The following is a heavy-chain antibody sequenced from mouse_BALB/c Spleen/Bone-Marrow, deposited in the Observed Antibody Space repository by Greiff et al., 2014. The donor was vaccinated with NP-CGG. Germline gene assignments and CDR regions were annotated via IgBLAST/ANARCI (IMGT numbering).Heavy chain of an antibody. CDR1: GYPFSSYW. D-gene: IGHD2-10*02. CDR3: ARKYGDY. V-gene: IGHV1-80*01. Sequence: VQRVESGAELVRPGSSVKISCKASGYPFSSYWMNWVKQRPGQGLEWIGQIYPGDGETNYNGKFKGNATPTADKSSSTAYMQLISLTSEDSAVYFCARKYGDYWGQGTTLTVSS. J-gene: IGHJ2*01. CDR2: IYPGDGET.